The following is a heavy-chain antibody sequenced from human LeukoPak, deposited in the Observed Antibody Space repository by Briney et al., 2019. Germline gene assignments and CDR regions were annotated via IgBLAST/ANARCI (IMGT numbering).Heavy chain of an antibody. CDR3: ATVVVTAPGEDYFDY. Sequence: ASVKVSCKVSGYTLTELSMHWVRQGPGKGIEWMGGFDPEDGETIYAQKFQGRVTMTEDTSTDTAYMELSSLRSEDTAVYYCATVVVTAPGEDYFDYWGQGTLVTVSS. V-gene: IGHV1-24*01. J-gene: IGHJ4*02. CDR2: FDPEDGET. D-gene: IGHD2-21*02. CDR1: GYTLTELS.